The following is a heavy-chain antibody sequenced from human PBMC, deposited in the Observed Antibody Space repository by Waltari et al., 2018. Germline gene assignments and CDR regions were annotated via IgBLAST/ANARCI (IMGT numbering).Heavy chain of an antibody. Sequence: EVQLVESGGKLVQTGGTLRLPCAVSGFSLSDYYRDWIRQTPGQGLVGVGRIRDRAHNYPTESAASVQGRFPISRDDSYSSLFLHMKGLKPDDTAVYFCTRRYGSGYHSEHWGQGTLVTVSS. V-gene: IGHV3-72*01. D-gene: IGHD6-25*01. CDR1: GFSLSDYY. J-gene: IGHJ4*02. CDR2: IRDRAHNYPT. CDR3: TRRYGSGYHSEH.